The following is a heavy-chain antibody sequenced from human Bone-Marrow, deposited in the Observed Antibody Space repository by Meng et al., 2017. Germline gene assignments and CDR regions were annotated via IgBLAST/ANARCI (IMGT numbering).Heavy chain of an antibody. V-gene: IGHV4-31*03. J-gene: IGHJ4*02. Sequence: QVQLQEAGPGLVEPSQTQSLTCTVSGASIRSDGYYWHWIRQHPGKGLEWIAYIYHSGGTYSNPSLRSRTTLSVDTSNNQFSLKLSSVTAADTAVYYCARDRGGYATFDNWGQGTLVTVSS. CDR2: IYHSGGT. D-gene: IGHD5-12*01. CDR1: GASIRSDGYY. CDR3: ARDRGGYATFDN.